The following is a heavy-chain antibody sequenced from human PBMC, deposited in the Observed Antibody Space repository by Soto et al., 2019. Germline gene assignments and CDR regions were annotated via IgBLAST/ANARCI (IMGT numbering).Heavy chain of an antibody. CDR2: TNPYNGNT. D-gene: IGHD6-13*01. CDR3: ARVGVGLAAPRVWPY. Sequence: ASVKVSCKASGYTFTSYGISWVRQAPGQALEWMAWTNPYNGNTKYAEKFLGGVTVTTDTSAATAYMEVRSLTSDDTAVFHCARVGVGLAAPRVWPYWGQGTPVTVSS. V-gene: IGHV1-18*01. CDR1: GYTFTSYG. J-gene: IGHJ4*02.